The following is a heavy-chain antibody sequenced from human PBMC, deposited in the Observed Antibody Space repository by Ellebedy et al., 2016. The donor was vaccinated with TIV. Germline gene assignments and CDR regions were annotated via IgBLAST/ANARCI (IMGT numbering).Heavy chain of an antibody. CDR3: ARHPTDILIGYHDY. CDR2: VYYIGST. Sequence: MLSETLSLTCSVSGGSISSSDYYWGWIRQPPGKGLEWIGSVYYIGSTIYNPSLNSRVTISVDTSRNQFSLRMSSVTAADTAVYYCARHPTDILIGYHDYWGQGTLVTVSS. D-gene: IGHD3-9*01. J-gene: IGHJ4*02. V-gene: IGHV4-39*01. CDR1: GGSISSSDYY.